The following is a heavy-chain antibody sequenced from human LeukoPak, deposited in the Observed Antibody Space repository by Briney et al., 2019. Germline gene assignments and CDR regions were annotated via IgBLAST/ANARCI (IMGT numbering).Heavy chain of an antibody. CDR3: ARDPTDWNYGHGAFDI. D-gene: IGHD1-7*01. CDR2: ISYDGSNK. CDR1: GFTFSSYA. Sequence: PGGSLRLSCAASGFTFSSYAMHWVRQAPGKGLEWVAVISYDGSNKYYADSVKGRFIISRDNSKNTLYLQMNSLRPEDTALYYCARDPTDWNYGHGAFDIWGQGTMVTVSS. V-gene: IGHV3-30-3*01. J-gene: IGHJ3*02.